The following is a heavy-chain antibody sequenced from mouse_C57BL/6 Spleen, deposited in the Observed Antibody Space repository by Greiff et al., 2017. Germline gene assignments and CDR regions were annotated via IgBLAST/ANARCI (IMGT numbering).Heavy chain of an antibody. CDR3: AWGGGSSYDDARDY. CDR2: FHPYNDDT. J-gene: IGHJ4*01. V-gene: IGHV1-47*01. Sequence: QVQLQQSGAELVKPGASVKMSCKASGYTFTTYPIEWMKQNHGKSLEWIGNFHPYNDDTKYNEKFKGKATLTVEKSSSTAYLELSRLTSDDSAVYYCAWGGGSSYDDARDYWGQGTSVTVSS. D-gene: IGHD1-1*01. CDR1: GYTFTTYP.